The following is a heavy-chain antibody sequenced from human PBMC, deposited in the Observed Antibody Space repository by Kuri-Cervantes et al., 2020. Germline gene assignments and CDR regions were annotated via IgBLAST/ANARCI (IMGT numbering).Heavy chain of an antibody. Sequence: ASVKVSCKASGYTFTSYDINWVRQATGQGLEWMGWMNPNSGNTGYAQKFQGRVTMTRNTSISTAYMELRSLRSDDTAVYYCARASYYDSSGYYGGGTPFDYWGQGTLVTVSS. CDR2: MNPNSGNT. V-gene: IGHV1-8*01. CDR3: ARASYYDSSGYYGGGTPFDY. J-gene: IGHJ4*02. CDR1: GYTFTSYD. D-gene: IGHD3-22*01.